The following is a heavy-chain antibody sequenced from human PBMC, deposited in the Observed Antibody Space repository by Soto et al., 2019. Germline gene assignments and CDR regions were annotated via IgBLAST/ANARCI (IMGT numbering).Heavy chain of an antibody. J-gene: IGHJ6*02. CDR1: GYTFSGYY. V-gene: IGHV1-2*02. CDR3: ARSLTEGYCTITGCYTRPLYGMDV. CDR2: INPNSGGT. D-gene: IGHD2-2*02. Sequence: ASVKVSCKASGYTFSGYYIHWLRQAPGQGLEWMGWINPNSGGTNYAQKFQGRVTVTRDTPTSTAYMELSRLTSDDTAVYYCARSLTEGYCTITGCYTRPLYGMDVWGQGTTVT.